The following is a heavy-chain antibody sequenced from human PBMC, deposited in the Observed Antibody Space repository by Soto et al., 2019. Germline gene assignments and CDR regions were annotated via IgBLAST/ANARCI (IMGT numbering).Heavy chain of an antibody. Sequence: ASVKVSCKASGYTFTSYAMHWVRQAPGQRLEWMGWINAGNGNTKYSQKFQGRVTITRDTSASTAYMELSSLRSEDTAVYYCARVPMVRGVIYCYRMAVWGRGTTVIVSS. V-gene: IGHV1-3*01. CDR2: INAGNGNT. CDR1: GYTFTSYA. CDR3: ARVPMVRGVIYCYRMAV. J-gene: IGHJ6*01. D-gene: IGHD3-10*01.